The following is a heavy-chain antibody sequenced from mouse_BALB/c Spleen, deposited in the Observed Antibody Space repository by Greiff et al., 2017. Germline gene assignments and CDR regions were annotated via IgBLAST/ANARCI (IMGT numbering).Heavy chain of an antibody. CDR3: ARKPLSYAMDY. CDR2: INPYNDGT. Sequence: VQLQQSGPELVKPGASVKMSCKASGYTFTSYVMHWVKQKPGQGLEWIGYINPYNDGTKYNEKFKGKATLTSDKSSSTAYMELSSLTSEDSAVYYCARKPLSYAMDYWGQGTSVTVSS. J-gene: IGHJ4*01. V-gene: IGHV1-14*01. CDR1: GYTFTSYV.